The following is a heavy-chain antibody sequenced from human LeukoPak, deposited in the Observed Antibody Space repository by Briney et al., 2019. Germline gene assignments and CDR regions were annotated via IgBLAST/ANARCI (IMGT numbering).Heavy chain of an antibody. CDR1: GGSFSSGSYY. D-gene: IGHD2-21*01. CDR3: ARGSGDDAFDI. J-gene: IGHJ3*02. Sequence: PSETLSLTCTVSGGSFSSGSYYWSWIRQPPGKGLEWIGGSTNYNPSLKSRVTISVDTSKNQFSLKLSSVTAADTAVYYCARGSGDDAFDIWGQGTMVTVSS. V-gene: IGHV4-61*01. CDR2: GST.